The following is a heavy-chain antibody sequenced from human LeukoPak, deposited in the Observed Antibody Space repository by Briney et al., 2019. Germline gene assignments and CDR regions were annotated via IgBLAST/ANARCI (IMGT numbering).Heavy chain of an antibody. CDR2: ISSNGGST. Sequence: ETLSLTCTVSGGSVTTYYWSWIRQPPGKGLEYVSGISSNGGSTYYANSVKGRFTISRDNSKNTLYLQMGSLRAEDMAVYYCAREDDSSLLDYWGQGTLVTVSS. D-gene: IGHD3-22*01. J-gene: IGHJ4*02. CDR3: AREDDSSLLDY. CDR1: GGSVTTYY. V-gene: IGHV3-64*01.